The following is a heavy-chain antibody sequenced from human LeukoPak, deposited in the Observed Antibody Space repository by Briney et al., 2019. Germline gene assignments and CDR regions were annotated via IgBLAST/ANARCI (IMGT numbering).Heavy chain of an antibody. V-gene: IGHV4-4*07. CDR2: IYTSGNT. J-gene: IGHJ4*02. CDR3: ARGYGYFDY. CDR1: GGSISRNY. Sequence: PSETLSLTCTVSGGSISRNYWSWIRQPAGKGLEWIGRIYTSGNTNYSPSLKSRVSMSLDTSKNQFSLKLNSVTAADTAIYYCARGYGYFDYWGQGTLVTVSS. D-gene: IGHD5-18*01.